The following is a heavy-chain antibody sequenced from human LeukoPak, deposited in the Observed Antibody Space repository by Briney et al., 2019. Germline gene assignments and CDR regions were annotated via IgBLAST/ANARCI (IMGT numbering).Heavy chain of an antibody. CDR3: ARGRSGSYRLKYFDY. J-gene: IGHJ4*02. Sequence: SETLFLTCAVYGGSFSGYYWSWIRQPPGKGLEWIGEINHSGSTNYNPSLKSRVTISVDTSKNQFSLKLSSVTAADTAVYYCARGRSGSYRLKYFDYWGQGTLVTVSS. V-gene: IGHV4-34*01. CDR2: INHSGST. D-gene: IGHD1-26*01. CDR1: GGSFSGYY.